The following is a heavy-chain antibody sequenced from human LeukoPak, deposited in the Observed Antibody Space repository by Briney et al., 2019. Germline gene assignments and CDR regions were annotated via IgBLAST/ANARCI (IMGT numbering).Heavy chain of an antibody. CDR1: GFTFSSYA. J-gene: IGHJ3*02. V-gene: IGHV3-64*01. Sequence: GGSLRLSCAASGFTFSSYAMHWVRQAPGKGLVYVSAISSNGGSTYYANSVKGRFTISRDNSKNTLYLQMGSLRAEDMAVYYCARDSGDDPFDIWGQGTMVTVSS. CDR3: ARDSGDDPFDI. CDR2: ISSNGGST. D-gene: IGHD3-10*01.